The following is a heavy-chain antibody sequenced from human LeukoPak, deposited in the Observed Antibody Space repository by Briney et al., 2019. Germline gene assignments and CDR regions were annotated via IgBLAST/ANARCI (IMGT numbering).Heavy chain of an antibody. D-gene: IGHD2-21*02. J-gene: IGHJ5*02. V-gene: IGHV1-24*01. CDR1: GYTLTELS. CDR3: ATKAYCGGDCYVVDWFDP. CDR2: FDPEDGET. Sequence: ASVKVSCKVSGYTLTELSMHWVRQAPGKGLEWMGGFDPEDGETIYAQKFQGRVTMTEDTSTDTAYMELSSLGSEDTAVYYCATKAYCGGDCYVVDWFDPWGQGTLVTVSS.